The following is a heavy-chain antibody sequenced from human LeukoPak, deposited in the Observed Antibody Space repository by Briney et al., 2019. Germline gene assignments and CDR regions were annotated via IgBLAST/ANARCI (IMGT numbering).Heavy chain of an antibody. D-gene: IGHD6-19*01. CDR1: GGSISSGGYS. CDR3: ASSIAVAYAFDI. CDR2: IYHSGST. J-gene: IGHJ3*02. Sequence: SETLSLTCAVSGGSISSGGYSWSWIRQPPGKGLEWIGYIYHSGSTYYNPSLKSRVTISVDRSKNQFSLKLSSVTAADTAVYYCASSIAVAYAFDIWGQGTMVTVSS. V-gene: IGHV4-30-2*01.